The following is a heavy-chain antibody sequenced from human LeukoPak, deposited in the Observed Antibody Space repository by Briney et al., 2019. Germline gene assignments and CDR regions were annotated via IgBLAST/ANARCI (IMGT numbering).Heavy chain of an antibody. CDR1: GFTFSDHF. Sequence: GGSLRLSCAASGFTFSDHFMDWVRQAPGKGLEWVGRARNKANSYSIEYAASVQGRFTISRDDSKTSVYLQMNSLKSEDTAVYYCAREAASSGSYFIYPYDYWGQGALVTVSS. CDR2: ARNKANSYSI. V-gene: IGHV3-72*01. J-gene: IGHJ4*02. CDR3: AREAASSGSYFIYPYDY. D-gene: IGHD1-26*01.